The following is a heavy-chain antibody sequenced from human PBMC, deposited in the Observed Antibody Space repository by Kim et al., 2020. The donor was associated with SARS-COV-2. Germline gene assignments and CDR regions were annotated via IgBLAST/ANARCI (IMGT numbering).Heavy chain of an antibody. Sequence: SETLSLTCTVSGGSISSYYWSWIRQPAGKGLEWIGRIYTSGSTNYNPSLKSRVTMSVDTSKNQFSLKLSSVTAADTAVYYCARDSITIFGVVIGGMDVWGQGTTVTVSS. V-gene: IGHV4-4*07. CDR3: ARDSITIFGVVIGGMDV. J-gene: IGHJ6*02. CDR2: IYTSGST. CDR1: GGSISSYY. D-gene: IGHD3-3*01.